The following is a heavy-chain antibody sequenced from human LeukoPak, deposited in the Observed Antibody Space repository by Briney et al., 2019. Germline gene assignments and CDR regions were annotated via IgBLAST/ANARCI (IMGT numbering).Heavy chain of an antibody. CDR2: IIPILGVA. CDR3: ARSLGPTLDYFDY. J-gene: IGHJ4*02. CDR1: GGTFSSYT. D-gene: IGHD3/OR15-3a*01. V-gene: IGHV1-69*02. Sequence: SVKVSCKASGGTFSSYTISWVRQAPGQGLEWMGRIIPILGVANYAQRFQGRVTLTADKSTSTAYMELSSLRSEDTAVYYCARSLGPTLDYFDYWGQGTLVTVSS.